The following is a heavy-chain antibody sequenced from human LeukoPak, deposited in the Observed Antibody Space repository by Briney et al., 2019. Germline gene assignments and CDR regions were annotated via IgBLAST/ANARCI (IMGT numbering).Heavy chain of an antibody. CDR3: AKVAYYYGSGTFPPTR. Sequence: PGGSLRLSCAASGFTFSSYSMNWVRQAPGKGLEWVSSISSSSSYIYYADSVKGRFTISRDNSKNTLYLQMNSLRAEDTAVYYCAKVAYYYGSGTFPPTRWGQGTLVTVSS. CDR1: GFTFSSYS. V-gene: IGHV3-21*01. D-gene: IGHD3-10*01. CDR2: ISSSSSYI. J-gene: IGHJ4*02.